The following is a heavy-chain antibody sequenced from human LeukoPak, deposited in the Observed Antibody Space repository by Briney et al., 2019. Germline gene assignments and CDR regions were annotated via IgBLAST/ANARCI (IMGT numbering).Heavy chain of an antibody. CDR2: IYYSGST. Sequence: SETLSLTCTVSGGSISSGGYYWSWIRQHPGKGLEWIGYIYYSGSTYYNPSLKSRVTISVDTSKNQFSLKLSSVTAADTAVYYCARETRYSGYAHDAFDIWGQGTMVTVSS. CDR3: ARETRYSGYAHDAFDI. V-gene: IGHV4-30-4*08. J-gene: IGHJ3*02. D-gene: IGHD5-12*01. CDR1: GGSISSGGYY.